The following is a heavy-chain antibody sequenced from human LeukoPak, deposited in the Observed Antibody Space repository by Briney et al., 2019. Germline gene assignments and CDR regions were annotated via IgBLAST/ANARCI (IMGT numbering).Heavy chain of an antibody. CDR2: ISYDGSNK. Sequence: GGSLRLSCAASGFTFSTYAMHWVRQAPGKGLEWVAVISYDGSNKYYPDSVKGRFTISRDNSKNTLFLQMNSLRTDDTAVYYCEKTDYGDRGVDYWGQGTLVTVSA. CDR3: EKTDYGDRGVDY. J-gene: IGHJ4*02. D-gene: IGHD4-17*01. V-gene: IGHV3-30*18. CDR1: GFTFSTYA.